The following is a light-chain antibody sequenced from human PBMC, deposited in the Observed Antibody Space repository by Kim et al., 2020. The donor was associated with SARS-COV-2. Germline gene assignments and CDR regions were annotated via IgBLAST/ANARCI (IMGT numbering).Light chain of an antibody. J-gene: IGKJ5*01. Sequence: EIVLTQSPATLSLSPGERATLSCRASQTVPSSLAWFQQRPGQAPRLLIYDTSSRATGIPAKFSGSGSGTDFTLTISSLEPEDFAVYYCQHRSDWPTFGQGTRLEIK. V-gene: IGKV3-11*01. CDR1: QTVPSS. CDR2: DTS. CDR3: QHRSDWPT.